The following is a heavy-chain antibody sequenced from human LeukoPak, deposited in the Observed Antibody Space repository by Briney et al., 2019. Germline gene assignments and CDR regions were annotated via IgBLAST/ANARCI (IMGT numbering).Heavy chain of an antibody. CDR1: GFTFSSYG. CDR3: ARVQYTRLSKGAFDL. Sequence: GGSLRLSCAASGFTFSSYGMSWVRQAPGKGLEWVSAISGSGGSTYYADSVKGRFTISRDNSKNTLYLQMNSLRAEDTAVYYCARVQYTRLSKGAFDLWGQGTMVIVSS. J-gene: IGHJ3*01. CDR2: ISGSGGST. V-gene: IGHV3-23*01. D-gene: IGHD6-6*01.